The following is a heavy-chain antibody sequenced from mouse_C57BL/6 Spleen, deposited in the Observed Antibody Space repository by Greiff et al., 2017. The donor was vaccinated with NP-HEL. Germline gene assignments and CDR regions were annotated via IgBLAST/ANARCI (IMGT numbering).Heavy chain of an antibody. Sequence: VQLQQSDAELVEPGASVKISCKVSGYTFTDHTIHWMKQRPEQGLEWIGYIYPRDGSTKYNEKFKGKATLTADKSSSTAYMQLNSLTSEDSAVYFCAREGGTNWANYYAMDYWGQGTSVTVSS. J-gene: IGHJ4*01. D-gene: IGHD4-1*01. CDR3: AREGGTNWANYYAMDY. CDR1: GYTFTDHT. CDR2: IYPRDGST. V-gene: IGHV1-78*01.